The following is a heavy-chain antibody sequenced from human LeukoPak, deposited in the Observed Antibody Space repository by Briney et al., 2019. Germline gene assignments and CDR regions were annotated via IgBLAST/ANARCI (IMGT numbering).Heavy chain of an antibody. CDR2: ISGSAGSIT. CDR1: GFTFSSYA. CDR3: PKDLLPGRRGYSYVFDN. V-gene: IGHV3-23*01. Sequence: GGSLRLSCAASGFTFSSYAMNWVRQAPGKGLEWVSGISGSAGSITYYADSVKGRFTISRDNSKNTLYLQMNSLRAEDTAVYFCPKDLLPGRRGYSYVFDNWGQGTLVTVSS. J-gene: IGHJ4*02. D-gene: IGHD5-18*01.